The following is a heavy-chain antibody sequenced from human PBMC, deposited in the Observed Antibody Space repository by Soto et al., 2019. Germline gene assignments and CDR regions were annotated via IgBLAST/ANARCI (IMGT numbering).Heavy chain of an antibody. V-gene: IGHV5-10-1*01. CDR3: ARQIYDSDTGPNFQYYFDS. CDR1: GYSVSGYW. Sequence: XESLEISCKGSGYSVSGYWITWVRQKPGKGLEWMGRIDPSDSQTYYSPSFRGHVTISATKSITTVFLQWSSLKASDTAMYYCARQIYDSDTGPNFQYYFDSWGQGTPVTVSS. J-gene: IGHJ4*02. D-gene: IGHD3-22*01. CDR2: IDPSDSQT.